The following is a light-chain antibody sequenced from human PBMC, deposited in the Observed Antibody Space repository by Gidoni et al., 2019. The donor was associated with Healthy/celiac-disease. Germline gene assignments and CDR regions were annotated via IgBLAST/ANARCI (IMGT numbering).Light chain of an antibody. CDR1: QGVSSY. CDR3: QQLKSYPLT. Sequence: DIQLTQSPSFLSASVGDRVTITCRASQGVSSYLAWYQQKPGKAPKLLIYAASTLQSGVPSRFSGSGSGTEFTRTISSLQPEDFATYYCQQLKSYPLTVGGGTKVEIK. V-gene: IGKV1-9*01. J-gene: IGKJ4*01. CDR2: AAS.